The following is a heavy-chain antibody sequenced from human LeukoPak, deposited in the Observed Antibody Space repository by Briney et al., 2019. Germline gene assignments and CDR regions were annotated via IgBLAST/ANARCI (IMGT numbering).Heavy chain of an antibody. D-gene: IGHD6-13*01. CDR2: IKQDGSEK. Sequence: PGGSLRLSCAASGFTFSSYWMSWVRQAPGKGLEWVANIKQDGSEKYYVDSVKGRFTISRDNAKNSLYLQMNSLRAEDTAVYYCARHTSLGAQYSSRRYGMDVWGQGTTVTVSS. CDR1: GFTFSSYW. V-gene: IGHV3-7*01. J-gene: IGHJ6*02. CDR3: ARHTSLGAQYSSRRYGMDV.